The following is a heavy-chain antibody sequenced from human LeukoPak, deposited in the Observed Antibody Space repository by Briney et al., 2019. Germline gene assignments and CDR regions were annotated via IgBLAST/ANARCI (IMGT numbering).Heavy chain of an antibody. J-gene: IGHJ4*02. V-gene: IGHV4-4*07. Sequence: SETLSLTCTVSGGSISSYYWSWIRQPAGKGLEWIGRIYTSGSTNYNPSLKSRVTMSVDTSKNQFSLKLSSVTAADTAVYYCDREGGSAARPYGDYWGQGILVTVSS. D-gene: IGHD6-6*01. CDR1: GGSISSYY. CDR2: IYTSGST. CDR3: DREGGSAARPYGDY.